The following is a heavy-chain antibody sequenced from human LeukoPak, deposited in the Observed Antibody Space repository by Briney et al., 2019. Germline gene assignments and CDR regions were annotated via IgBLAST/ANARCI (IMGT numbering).Heavy chain of an antibody. D-gene: IGHD4-11*01. CDR2: MNPNRGNT. CDR3: ARATSTVTSEYFDY. Sequence: ASVKVSCKASGYTFTSYDINWVRQATGQGLEWMGWMNPNRGNTGYAQKFQGRVTITRNTSISTAYMELSSLRSEDTAVYYCARATSTVTSEYFDYWGQGTLVTVSS. V-gene: IGHV1-8*03. J-gene: IGHJ4*02. CDR1: GYTFTSYD.